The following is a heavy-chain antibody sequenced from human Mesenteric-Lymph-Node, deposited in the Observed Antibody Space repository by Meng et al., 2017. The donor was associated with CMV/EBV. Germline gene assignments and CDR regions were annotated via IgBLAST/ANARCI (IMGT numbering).Heavy chain of an antibody. Sequence: GESLKISCVASGFTFSSDSMNWVRLAPGKGLEWVSSISGGGGYIFHADSVKGRFAIPRDNRRTSLYLQMNSLRGEDTTLFYCALLWGQGALVTVSS. J-gene: IGHJ4*02. CDR2: ISGGGGYI. CDR1: GFTFSSDS. CDR3: ALL. V-gene: IGHV3-21*04.